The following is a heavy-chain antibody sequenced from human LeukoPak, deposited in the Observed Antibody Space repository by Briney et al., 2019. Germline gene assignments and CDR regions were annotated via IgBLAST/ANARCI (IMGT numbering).Heavy chain of an antibody. CDR2: INHSGST. CDR3: ARGGAARPRIYYFDY. V-gene: IGHV4-34*01. J-gene: IGHJ4*02. Sequence: SETLSLTCAVYGGSFSGYYWSWIRQPPGKGLGWIGEINHSGSTNYNPSLKSRVTISVDTSKNQFSLKLSSVTAADTAVYYCARGGAARPRIYYFDYWGQGTLVTVSS. D-gene: IGHD6-6*01. CDR1: GGSFSGYY.